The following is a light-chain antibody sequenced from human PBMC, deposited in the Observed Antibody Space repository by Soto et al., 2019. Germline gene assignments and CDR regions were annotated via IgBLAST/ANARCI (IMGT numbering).Light chain of an antibody. Sequence: DIQMTQSPSTLSASVGDRVTITCRASQSISSWLAWYQQKPGKAPRLLSYKASTLESGVPSRFSGSGSGTYVTLPISSLQPDDFATYYCQQDSTYWTFGQGTRVEIK. V-gene: IGKV1-5*03. CDR1: QSISSW. J-gene: IGKJ1*01. CDR2: KAS. CDR3: QQDSTYWT.